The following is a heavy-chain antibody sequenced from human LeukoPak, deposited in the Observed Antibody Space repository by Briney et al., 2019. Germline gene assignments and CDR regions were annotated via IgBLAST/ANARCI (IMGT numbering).Heavy chain of an antibody. V-gene: IGHV3-30-3*01. J-gene: IGHJ3*02. CDR3: ARERGVLDAFDI. CDR1: GFTFSNAW. CDR2: ISSHGHNQ. D-gene: IGHD3-16*01. Sequence: GGSLRLSCAASGFTFSNAWMNWVRQAPGKRLEWVAVISSHGHNQYYADSLKDRFIVSRDNSKNTQYLQINSLRDDDTAIYYCARERGVLDAFDIWGQGTIVTVFS.